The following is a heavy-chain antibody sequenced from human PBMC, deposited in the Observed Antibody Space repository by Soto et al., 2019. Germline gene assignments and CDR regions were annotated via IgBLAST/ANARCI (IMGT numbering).Heavy chain of an antibody. CDR2: ISWNSGSI. V-gene: IGHV3-9*01. Sequence: GGSLRLSCAASGFTFDDYAMHWVRQAPGKGLEWVSGISWNSGSIGYADSVKGRFTISRDNAKNSLYLQMNSLRAEDTALYYCAKDMDHLGYCSSTSCSGVGAFDIWGQGTMVTVSS. CDR3: AKDMDHLGYCSSTSCSGVGAFDI. CDR1: GFTFDDYA. D-gene: IGHD2-2*01. J-gene: IGHJ3*02.